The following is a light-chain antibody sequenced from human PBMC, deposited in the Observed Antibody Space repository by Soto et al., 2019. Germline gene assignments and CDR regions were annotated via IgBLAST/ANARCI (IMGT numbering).Light chain of an antibody. J-gene: IGKJ2*01. CDR2: GAS. Sequence: EIVLTXSXXTLSXSPGERATLSCRASQSVSSSYLAWYQQKPGQAPRLLIYGASSRATDIPDXXXXXXXXXXXXXXXSRLEPEDFAVYYCQQYGSSPPYTFGQGTKLEXK. CDR3: QQYGSSPPYT. CDR1: QSVSSSY. V-gene: IGKV3-20*01.